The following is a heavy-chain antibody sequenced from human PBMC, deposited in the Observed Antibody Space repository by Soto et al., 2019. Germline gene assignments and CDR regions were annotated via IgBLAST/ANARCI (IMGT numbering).Heavy chain of an antibody. D-gene: IGHD2-21*02. Sequence: QVQLQESGPGLVKPSGTLSLTCAVSGDSISSDKWWSWVRQPPGKGLEWIGEIHHSGRTNYNPSLKSRVTILVEKSKNQVSLELSSMTAADTAVYYCARGGDWQFASWGQGTLVTVSS. V-gene: IGHV4-4*02. CDR1: GDSISSDKW. CDR2: IHHSGRT. J-gene: IGHJ4*02. CDR3: ARGGDWQFAS.